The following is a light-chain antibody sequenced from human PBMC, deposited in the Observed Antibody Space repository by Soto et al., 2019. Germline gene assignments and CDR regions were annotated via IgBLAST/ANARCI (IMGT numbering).Light chain of an antibody. CDR2: AAS. V-gene: IGKV1-27*01. CDR3: QNYKSALRIT. J-gene: IGKJ5*01. CDR1: QGITNY. Sequence: DIQMTQSPSSLSASAGDRVTITCRASQGITNYLAWYQRKPGKVPKLLIYAASTLQSGVPSRFSGSGSGTDFTLTISSLQPEDVATYYCQNYKSALRITFGQGTRLEIK.